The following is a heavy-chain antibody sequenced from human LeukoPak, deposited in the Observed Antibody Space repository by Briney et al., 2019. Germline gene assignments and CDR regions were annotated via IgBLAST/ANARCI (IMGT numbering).Heavy chain of an antibody. J-gene: IGHJ6*03. V-gene: IGHV4-38-2*02. Sequence: SETLSLTCTVSGYSISSGYYWGWIRQPPGKGLEWIGSIYHSGSTYYNPSLKSRVTISVDTSKNQFSLKLSSVTAADTAVYYCARVGVAGPFGYYYYYMDVWGKGTTVTVSS. CDR2: IYHSGST. CDR3: ARVGVAGPFGYYYYYMDV. CDR1: GYSISSGYY. D-gene: IGHD3-3*01.